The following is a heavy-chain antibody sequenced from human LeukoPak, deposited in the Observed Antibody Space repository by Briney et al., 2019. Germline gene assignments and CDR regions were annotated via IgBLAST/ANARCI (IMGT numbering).Heavy chain of an antibody. J-gene: IGHJ4*02. CDR3: ARGARGDSSGYYYY. D-gene: IGHD3-22*01. CDR2: INHSGST. Sequence: PSETLSLTCTVSGGSISSGSYYWSWIRQPAGKGLEWIGEINHSGSTNYNPSLKSRVTISVDTSKNQFSLKLSSVTAADTALYYCARGARGDSSGYYYYWGQGTRVTVSS. CDR1: GGSISSGSYY. V-gene: IGHV4-61*10.